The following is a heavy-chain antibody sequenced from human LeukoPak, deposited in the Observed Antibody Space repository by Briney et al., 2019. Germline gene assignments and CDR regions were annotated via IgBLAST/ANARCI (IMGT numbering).Heavy chain of an antibody. Sequence: PGGSLRLSCAASGFSVSGIHMNWVRQAPGKDLEWVSGLYSGGATYYADSMGGRFTISRDHSKNTVYLQMTSLRPDDTAIYYWAEGKGTLGGRLDPWGQGTRVTV. CDR3: AEGKGTLGGRLDP. J-gene: IGHJ5*02. D-gene: IGHD1-14*01. CDR2: LYSGGAT. V-gene: IGHV3-66*01. CDR1: GFSVSGIH.